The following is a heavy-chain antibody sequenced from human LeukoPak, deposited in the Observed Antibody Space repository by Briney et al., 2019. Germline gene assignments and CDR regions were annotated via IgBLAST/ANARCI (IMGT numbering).Heavy chain of an antibody. J-gene: IGHJ4*02. CDR1: GFTVSSNY. D-gene: IGHD6-13*01. Sequence: PGGSLRLSCAASGFTVSSNYMNWVRQAPGKGLEWVSVFYSGGYTNYADSVKGRFTISRDNSKNTLYLQMNSLRAEDTAVYYCAGGTYSSSWYYFDYWGQGTLVTVSS. CDR3: AGGTYSSSWYYFDY. V-gene: IGHV3-53*01. CDR2: FYSGGYT.